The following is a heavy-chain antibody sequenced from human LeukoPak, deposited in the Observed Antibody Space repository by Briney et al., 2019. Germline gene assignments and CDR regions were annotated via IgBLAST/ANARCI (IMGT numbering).Heavy chain of an antibody. CDR2: INPSGGST. J-gene: IGHJ4*02. D-gene: IGHD6-19*01. Sequence: ASVKVSCKASGYTFTSYYMHWVRQAPGQGLEWMGIINPSGGSTIYAQKFQGRVTMTRDTSTSTVYMELSSLRSEDTAVYYCASLYSGYDHEPQYSSGWYPFDYWGQGTLVTVSS. CDR3: ASLYSGYDHEPQYSSGWYPFDY. V-gene: IGHV1-46*01. CDR1: GYTFTSYY.